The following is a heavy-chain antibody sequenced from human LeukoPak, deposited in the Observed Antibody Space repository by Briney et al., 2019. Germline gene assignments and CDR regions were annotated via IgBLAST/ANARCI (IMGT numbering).Heavy chain of an antibody. CDR3: ARDGTYVWGNYYYMDV. CDR1: GFTFSNYG. D-gene: IGHD3-16*01. CDR2: ITGSGGST. Sequence: GGSLRLSCAASGFTFSNYGLSWVRQAPGKGLEWVSGITGSGGSTYYADSVKGRFTISRDNSKNTLYLQMNSLRAEDTAVYYCARDGTYVWGNYYYMDVWGKGTTVTVSS. V-gene: IGHV3-23*01. J-gene: IGHJ6*03.